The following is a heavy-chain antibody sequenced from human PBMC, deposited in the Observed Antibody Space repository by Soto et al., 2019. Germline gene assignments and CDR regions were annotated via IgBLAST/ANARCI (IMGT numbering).Heavy chain of an antibody. CDR2: MYYSGTT. V-gene: IGHV4-39*01. D-gene: IGHD1-26*01. CDR3: ARPVYSGNFFANAARFDP. CDR1: GGSIRSHGYY. J-gene: IGHJ5*02. Sequence: QLRLQESGPGLVKPSDTLALTCSVSGGSIRSHGYYWAWIRQPPGKGLEWIGSMYYSGTTYYNPSLKRRVTLSIDSSKNQFSLKVKSVTAADTAVYYCARPVYSGNFFANAARFDPWGQGTLVTVSS.